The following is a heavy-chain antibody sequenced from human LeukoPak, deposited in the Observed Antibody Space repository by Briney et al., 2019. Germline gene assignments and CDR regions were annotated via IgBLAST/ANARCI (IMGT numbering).Heavy chain of an antibody. D-gene: IGHD6-19*01. CDR2: INPNSGGT. J-gene: IGHJ4*02. CDR3: ARDSSGFVGATVDY. Sequence: ASVKVSCKASGYTFSGHYLHWVRQAPGQGLEWMGWINPNSGGTNYAQKFQGWVTMTRDTSISTAYMELSRLRSDDTAVYYCARDSSGFVGATVDYWGQGTLVTVSS. V-gene: IGHV1-2*04. CDR1: GYTFSGHY.